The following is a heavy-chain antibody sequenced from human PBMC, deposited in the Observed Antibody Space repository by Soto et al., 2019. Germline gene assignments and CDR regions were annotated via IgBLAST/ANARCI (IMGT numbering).Heavy chain of an antibody. CDR3: ARVGVPAVYYFDY. Sequence: ASVKVSCKASGGTFSIYAISWVRQAPGQGLEWMGGIIPIFGTANYAQKFQGRVTITADESTSTAYMELSSLRSEDTAVYYCARVGVPAVYYFDYWGQGTLVTVSS. CDR2: IIPIFGTA. V-gene: IGHV1-69*13. CDR1: GGTFSIYA. J-gene: IGHJ4*02. D-gene: IGHD3-16*01.